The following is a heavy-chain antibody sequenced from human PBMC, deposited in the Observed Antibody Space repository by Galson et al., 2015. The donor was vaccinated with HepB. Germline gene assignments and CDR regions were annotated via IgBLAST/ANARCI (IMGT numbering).Heavy chain of an antibody. CDR2: MNPNSGNT. CDR1: GYTFTSYD. CDR3: ARGREVYCSGGSCYSEPASFDY. J-gene: IGHJ4*02. V-gene: IGHV1-8*01. D-gene: IGHD2-15*01. Sequence: SVKVSCKASGYTFTSYDINWVRQATGQGLEWMGWMNPNSGNTGYAQKFQGRVTMTRNTSISTAYMELSSLRSEDTAVYYCARGREVYCSGGSCYSEPASFDYWGQGTLVTVSS.